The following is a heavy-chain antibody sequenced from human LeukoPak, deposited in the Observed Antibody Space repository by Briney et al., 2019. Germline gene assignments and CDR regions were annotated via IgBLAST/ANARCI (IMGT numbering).Heavy chain of an antibody. CDR1: GFTFSDYY. CDR2: ISSTSSYT. D-gene: IGHD5-18*01. Sequence: GGSLRLSCAASGFTFSDYYMSWIRQAPGKGLEWVSYISSTSSYTNYADSVKGRLTIPRDNAKNSLYLQMNSLRAEDTAVYYCARSNRGVIQLPDYWGQGTLVTVSS. CDR3: ARSNRGVIQLPDY. V-gene: IGHV3-11*03. J-gene: IGHJ4*02.